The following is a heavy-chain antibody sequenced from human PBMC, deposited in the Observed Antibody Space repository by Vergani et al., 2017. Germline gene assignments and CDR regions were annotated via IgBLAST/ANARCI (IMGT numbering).Heavy chain of an antibody. V-gene: IGHV3-21*01. CDR2: ISSSSSYI. CDR3: AGDSTGDRSYYYGMDV. D-gene: IGHD4-17*01. CDR1: GFTFSSYS. J-gene: IGHJ6*02. Sequence: EVQLVESGGGLVKPGGSLRLSCAASGFTFSSYSMNWVRQAPGKGLEWVSSISSSSSYIYYADSVKGRFTISRDNAKNSLYLQMNSLRAEDTAVYYCAGDSTGDRSYYYGMDVWGQGTTVTVSS.